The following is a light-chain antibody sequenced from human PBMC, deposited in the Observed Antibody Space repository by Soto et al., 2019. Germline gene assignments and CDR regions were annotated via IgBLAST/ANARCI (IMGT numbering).Light chain of an antibody. J-gene: IGLJ2*01. Sequence: QSALTQPASVSGSPGQSITISCSGTSSDVGGYKYVSWYQQHPGKAPKLMIYEVSNRPSGGSNRFSGSKSGNTASLTISGLQAEDEADYYCSSYTSSSTLVVFGGGTKLTVL. CDR2: EVS. CDR3: SSYTSSSTLVV. CDR1: SSDVGGYKY. V-gene: IGLV2-14*01.